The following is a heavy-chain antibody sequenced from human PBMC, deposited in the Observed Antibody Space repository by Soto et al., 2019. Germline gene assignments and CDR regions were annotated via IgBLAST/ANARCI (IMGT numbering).Heavy chain of an antibody. V-gene: IGHV1-18*01. CDR3: ARKYYDFWSGPKGRYYYYGMDV. CDR1: GYTFTSYG. D-gene: IGHD3-3*01. Sequence: VKVSCKASGYTFTSYGISWVRQAPGQGLEWMGWISAYNGNTNYAQKLQGRVTMTTDTSTSTAYMELRSLRSDDTAVYYCARKYYDFWSGPKGRYYYYGMDVWGQGTTVTVSS. CDR2: ISAYNGNT. J-gene: IGHJ6*02.